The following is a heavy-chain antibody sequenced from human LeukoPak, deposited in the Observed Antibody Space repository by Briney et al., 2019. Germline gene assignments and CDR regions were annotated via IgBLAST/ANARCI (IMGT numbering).Heavy chain of an antibody. Sequence: PSETLSLTCAVSGDSISSGGYSWSWIRQPPGKGLEWIGYIYNSESTNYNPSLKSRVTISGDTSRNQVSLKLRSVTAADTAVYYCAKIRERTGTTFDSRGQGTLVTVSS. V-gene: IGHV4-61*08. D-gene: IGHD1-1*01. CDR1: GDSISSGGYS. CDR3: AKIRERTGTTFDS. J-gene: IGHJ4*02. CDR2: IYNSEST.